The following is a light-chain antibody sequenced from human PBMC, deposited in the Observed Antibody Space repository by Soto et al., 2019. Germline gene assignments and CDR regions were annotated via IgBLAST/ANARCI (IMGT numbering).Light chain of an antibody. CDR2: DVN. CDR1: SSDIGAYNF. CDR3: TSWTTSNTMI. J-gene: IGLJ2*01. Sequence: QSALTQPASVSGSPGQSITISCTGTSSDIGAYNFVSWYQQHPGKAPKLMLYDVNIRPSGVSNRFSGSKSGNTASLTISGLQAEDEADYYCTSWTTSNTMIFGGRTKVTVL. V-gene: IGLV2-14*03.